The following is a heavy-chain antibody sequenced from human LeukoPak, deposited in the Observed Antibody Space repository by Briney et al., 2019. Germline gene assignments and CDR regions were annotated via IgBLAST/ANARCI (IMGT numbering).Heavy chain of an antibody. CDR1: GGSISSYY. CDR3: ARFSAAADRGGDY. Sequence: SETLSLTCTVSGGSISSYYWSWIRQPPGKGLEWIGYIYYSGSTNYNPSLKSRVTISVDTSKNQFSLKLSSVTAADTAVYYCARFSAAADRGGDYWGQGTLVTVSS. J-gene: IGHJ4*02. CDR2: IYYSGST. V-gene: IGHV4-59*08. D-gene: IGHD6-13*01.